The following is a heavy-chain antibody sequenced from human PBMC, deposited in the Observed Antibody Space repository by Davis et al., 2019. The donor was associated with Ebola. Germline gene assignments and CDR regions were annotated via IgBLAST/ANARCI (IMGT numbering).Heavy chain of an antibody. V-gene: IGHV1-46*01. J-gene: IGHJ4*02. Sequence: ASVKVSCKASGYTFITYYMDWLRQAPGQGLEWMGIINPRGGSIYYSQKLQGRVTMTTDTSTSTAYMELRSLRSDDTAVYYCARGSTPEDYWGQGTLVTVSS. CDR3: ARGSTPEDY. CDR2: INPRGGSI. CDR1: GYTFITYY. D-gene: IGHD4-23*01.